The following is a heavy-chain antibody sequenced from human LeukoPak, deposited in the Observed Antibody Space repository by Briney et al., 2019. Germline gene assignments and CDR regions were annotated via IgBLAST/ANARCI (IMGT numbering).Heavy chain of an antibody. J-gene: IGHJ3*02. CDR2: IYYSGST. V-gene: IGHV4-59*08. CDR1: GGSISSYY. CDR3: ARSSSYDYGDPATGIHDAFDI. D-gene: IGHD4-17*01. Sequence: SETLSLTCTISGGSISSYYWSWIRQPPGKGLEWIGYIYYSGSTNYNPSLKSRVTISVDTSKNQFSLKLSSVTAADTAVYYCARSSSYDYGDPATGIHDAFDIWGQGTMVTVSS.